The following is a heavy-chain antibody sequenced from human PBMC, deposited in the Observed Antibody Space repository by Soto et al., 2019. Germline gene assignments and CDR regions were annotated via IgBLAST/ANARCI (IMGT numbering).Heavy chain of an antibody. CDR2: IHYSGST. CDR1: GGSISSYY. J-gene: IGHJ6*02. V-gene: IGHV4-59*08. D-gene: IGHD3-3*01. CDR3: ARATNDFWSGYYFGGMDV. Sequence: SETLSLTCTVSGGSISSYYWSWIRQPPGKGLEWIGYIHYSGSTNYNPSLKSRVTISEDTSKNQFSLKLSSVTAADTAVYYCARATNDFWSGYYFGGMDVWGQGTSVTVSS.